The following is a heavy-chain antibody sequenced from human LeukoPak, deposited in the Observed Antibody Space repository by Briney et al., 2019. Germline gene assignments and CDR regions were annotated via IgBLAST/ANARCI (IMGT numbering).Heavy chain of an antibody. V-gene: IGHV1-58*01. CDR3: AAGYYYDSSGYYYVPAYVDY. CDR2: IVVGGGNT. CDR1: GFTFTTSA. D-gene: IGHD3-22*01. Sequence: SVNVSCKASGFTFTTSAVQWVRQARGQPLEWIGWIVVGGGNTNYAQKFQERVTITRDMSTSTAYMELSSLRSEDTAVYYCAAGYYYDSSGYYYVPAYVDYWGQGTLVTVSS. J-gene: IGHJ4*02.